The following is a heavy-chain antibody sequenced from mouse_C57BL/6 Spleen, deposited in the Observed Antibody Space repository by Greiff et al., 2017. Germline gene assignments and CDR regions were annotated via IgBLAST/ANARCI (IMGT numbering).Heavy chain of an antibody. V-gene: IGHV1-55*01. CDR1: GYTFTSYW. D-gene: IGHD2-2*01. Sequence: VQLQQPGAELVKPGASVKMSCKASGYTFTSYWITWVKQRPGQGLEWIGYIYPGSGSTNYNEKFKRKATLTVVTSSGTAYMQLSCLTAEDSAVYYCARRGVTDFGCGGHGTTLTVSS. CDR2: IYPGSGST. J-gene: IGHJ2*01. CDR3: ARRGVTDFGC.